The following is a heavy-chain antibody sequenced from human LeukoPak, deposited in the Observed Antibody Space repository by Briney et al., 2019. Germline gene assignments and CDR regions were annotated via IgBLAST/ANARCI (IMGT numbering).Heavy chain of an antibody. J-gene: IGHJ4*02. CDR1: GFTFSSYW. V-gene: IGHV3-74*01. CDR3: ARSLNGYSRFDF. Sequence: GGSLRLSCAASGFTFSSYWMHWVRQAPGKGLVWVSRIKGDGTGPTYADSVKGRFTISRDNAKNTLYLQLNSLTAEDTAVYYCARSLNGYSRFDFWGQGTLVTVSS. D-gene: IGHD5-24*01. CDR2: IKGDGTGP.